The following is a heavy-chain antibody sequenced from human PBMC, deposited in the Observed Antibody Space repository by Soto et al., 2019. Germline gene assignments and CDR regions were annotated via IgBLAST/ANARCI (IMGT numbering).Heavy chain of an antibody. D-gene: IGHD3-10*01. CDR2: IIPILGIA. CDR1: GGTFSSYT. Sequence: QVQLVQSGAEVKKPGSSVKVSCKASGGTFSSYTISWVRQAPGQGLEWMGRIIPILGIANYAQKFQGRVTITADKSTSTAYMELSSLRSEDTAVYYYASLTVRGPKALLAQLDYWGQGTLATVSS. CDR3: ASLTVRGPKALLAQLDY. J-gene: IGHJ4*02. V-gene: IGHV1-69*02.